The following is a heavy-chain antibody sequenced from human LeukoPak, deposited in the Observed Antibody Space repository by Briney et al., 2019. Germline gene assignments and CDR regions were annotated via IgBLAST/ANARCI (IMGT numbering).Heavy chain of an antibody. Sequence: GGSLRLSCAASGFTFISYSIHWVRQAPGKGLEWVALILYNGGKKDYADSVKGRFTIDRDNSKNTVYLQMNSLRPDDTAIYFCARQESRNYYYEGLDYWGQGNLVTVSS. CDR2: ILYNGGKK. CDR1: GFTFISYS. CDR3: ARQESRNYYYEGLDY. V-gene: IGHV3-30*19. J-gene: IGHJ4*02. D-gene: IGHD3-22*01.